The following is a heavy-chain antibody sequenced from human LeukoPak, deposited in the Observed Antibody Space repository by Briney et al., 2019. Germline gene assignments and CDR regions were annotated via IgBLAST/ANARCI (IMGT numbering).Heavy chain of an antibody. J-gene: IGHJ4*02. CDR3: ARGDGYNFFDT. D-gene: IGHD5-24*01. CDR1: GFTVSRNY. V-gene: IGHV3-66*01. Sequence: PGGSLRLSSAASGFTVSRNYMSWVRQAPGKGLECVSVIYIDGNTSYADSVRGGFTISRENSKNTVFLQLNVRRAEEQAVYYCARGDGYNFFDTWGQGTLVTVSS. CDR2: IYIDGNT.